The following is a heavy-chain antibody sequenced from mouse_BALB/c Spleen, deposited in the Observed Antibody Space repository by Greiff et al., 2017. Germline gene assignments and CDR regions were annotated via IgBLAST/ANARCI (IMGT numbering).Heavy chain of an antibody. J-gene: IGHJ3*01. Sequence: ESGPGLVKPSQSLSLTCSVTGYSITSGYYWNWIRQFPGNKLEWMGYISYDGSNNYNPSLKNRISITRDTSKNQFFLKLNSVTTEDTATYYCARDYYARTLFAYWGQGTLVTVSA. V-gene: IGHV3-6*02. CDR3: ARDYYARTLFAY. D-gene: IGHD1-1*01. CDR1: GYSITSGYY. CDR2: ISYDGSN.